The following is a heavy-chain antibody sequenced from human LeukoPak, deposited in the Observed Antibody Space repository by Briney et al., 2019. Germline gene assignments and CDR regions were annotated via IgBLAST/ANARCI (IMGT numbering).Heavy chain of an antibody. D-gene: IGHD3-22*01. CDR2: IYYSGST. CDR3: ARVYDSSGYSAFDI. J-gene: IGHJ3*02. CDR1: GGSISSSSYY. V-gene: IGHV4-39*07. Sequence: PSETLSLTCTVSGGSISSSSYYWGWIRQPPGKGLEWIGSIYYSGSTYYNPSLKSRVTISVDTSKNQFSLKLSSVTAADTAVYYCARVYDSSGYSAFDIWGQGTMVTVSS.